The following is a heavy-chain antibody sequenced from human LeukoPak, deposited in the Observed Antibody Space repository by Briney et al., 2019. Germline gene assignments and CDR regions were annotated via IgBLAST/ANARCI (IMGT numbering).Heavy chain of an antibody. D-gene: IGHD3-22*01. CDR2: ISSSSSYI. V-gene: IGHV3-21*04. CDR3: AKTALYDSSGYPLYWYFDL. Sequence: NPGGSLRLSCAASGFTFSSYSMNWVRQAPGKGLEWVSSISSSSSYIYYADSVKGRFTISRDNAKNSLYLQMNSLRAEDTALYYCAKTALYDSSGYPLYWYFDLWGRGTLVTVSS. CDR1: GFTFSSYS. J-gene: IGHJ2*01.